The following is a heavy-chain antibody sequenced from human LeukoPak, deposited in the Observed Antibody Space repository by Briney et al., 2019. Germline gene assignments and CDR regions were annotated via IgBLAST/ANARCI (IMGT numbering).Heavy chain of an antibody. CDR2: IIPIFGTA. V-gene: IGHV1-69*13. CDR1: GGTFSSYA. Sequence: SVKFSCKASGGTFSSYAISWVRQAPGQGLEWMGGIIPIFGTANYAQKFQGRVTITADESTSTAYMELSSLRSEDTAVYYCASGPEEYYYYYYYMDVWGKGTTVTVSS. CDR3: ASGPEEYYYYYYYMDV. J-gene: IGHJ6*03.